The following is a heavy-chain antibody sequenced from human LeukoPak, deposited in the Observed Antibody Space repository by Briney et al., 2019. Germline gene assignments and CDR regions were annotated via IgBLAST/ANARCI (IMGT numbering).Heavy chain of an antibody. CDR1: GFTFDDYA. CDR3: ARGGLSGYYYDSSGYSKFDP. Sequence: GGSLRLSCAASGFTFDDYAMHWVRQAPGKGLEWVSGISWNSGSIGYADSVKGRFTISRDNSKNTLYLQMNSLRAEDTAVYYCARGGLSGYYYDSSGYSKFDPWGQGTLVTVSS. V-gene: IGHV3-9*01. D-gene: IGHD3-22*01. J-gene: IGHJ5*02. CDR2: ISWNSGSI.